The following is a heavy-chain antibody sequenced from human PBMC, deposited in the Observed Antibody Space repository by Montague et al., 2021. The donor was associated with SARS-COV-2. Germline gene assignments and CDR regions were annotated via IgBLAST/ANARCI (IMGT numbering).Heavy chain of an antibody. V-gene: IGHV4-59*01. J-gene: IGHJ5*02. D-gene: IGHD2-15*01. CDR3: ARGGGYCSGGSCYYWFDP. CDR2: IYNSATT. CDR1: GDSISSYY. Sequence: SETLSLTCTVSGDSISSYYWNWIRQPPGKGLEWIGYIYNSATTNYNPSVKSRVTISVDTSKNQFSLKLNSVTAADTAVYYCARGGGYCSGGSCYYWFDPWGQGTLVTVSS.